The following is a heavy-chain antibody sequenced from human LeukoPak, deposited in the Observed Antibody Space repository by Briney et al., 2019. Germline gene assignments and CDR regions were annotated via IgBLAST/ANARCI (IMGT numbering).Heavy chain of an antibody. CDR3: ARVGCSSTSCYLGYTVFDY. J-gene: IGHJ4*02. V-gene: IGHV1-2*06. CDR2: INLNSGGT. CDR1: GYTFTGYY. D-gene: IGHD2-2*01. Sequence: ASVKVSCKASGYTFTGYYMHWVRQAPGQGLEWMGRINLNSGGTNYAQKFQGRVTMTRDTSISTAYMELSRLRSDDTAVYYCARVGCSSTSCYLGYTVFDYWGQGTLVTVSS.